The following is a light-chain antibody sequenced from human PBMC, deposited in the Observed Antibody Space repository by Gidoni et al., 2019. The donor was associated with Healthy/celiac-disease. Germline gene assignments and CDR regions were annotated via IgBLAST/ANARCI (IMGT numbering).Light chain of an antibody. V-gene: IGKV1-39*01. J-gene: IGKJ4*01. CDR1: QSISSY. CDR3: QQSYSTPLT. Sequence: QSPSSLSASVGDRVTITCRASQSISSYLNWYQQKPGKAPKLLIYAASSLQSGVPSRFSGSGSGTDFTLTISSLQPEEFATYYCQQSYSTPLTFGGGTKVEIK. CDR2: AAS.